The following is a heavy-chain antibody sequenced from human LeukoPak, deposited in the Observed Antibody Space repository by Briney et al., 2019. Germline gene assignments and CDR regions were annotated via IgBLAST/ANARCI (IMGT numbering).Heavy chain of an antibody. V-gene: IGHV1-46*01. CDR2: INPSGGST. CDR1: GYIFTTYY. D-gene: IGHD3-22*01. J-gene: IGHJ3*02. CDR3: ARELSMEDPFTPKNHDSSFGDAFDI. Sequence: GASVKVSCKASGYIFTTYYMHWVRQAPGQGLEWMGIINPSGGSTSYAQKFQGRVTMTRDMSTSTVCMALFSLRSEDTAVYYCARELSMEDPFTPKNHDSSFGDAFDIWGQGTMVTVSS.